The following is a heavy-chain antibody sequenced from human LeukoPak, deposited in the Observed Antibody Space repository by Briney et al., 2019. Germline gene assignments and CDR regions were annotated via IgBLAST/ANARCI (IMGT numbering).Heavy chain of an antibody. CDR2: TYYRSKWYY. V-gene: IGHV6-1*01. CDR1: GDSVSRSSAA. CDR3: ARDKWLDTFFDY. J-gene: IGHJ4*02. Sequence: SQTLSLTCDVSGDSVSRSSAAWTRIRQSPSRGLEWLGRTYYRSKWYYDYAESVQGRITINPDTSKNQVSLQLKSVTTEDTAVYYCARDKWLDTFFDYWGQGILVTVSS. D-gene: IGHD6-19*01.